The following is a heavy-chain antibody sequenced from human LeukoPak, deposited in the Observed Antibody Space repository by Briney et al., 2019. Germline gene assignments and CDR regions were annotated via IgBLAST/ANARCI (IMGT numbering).Heavy chain of an antibody. V-gene: IGHV1-18*01. J-gene: IGHJ4*02. D-gene: IGHD4-23*01. Sequence: GASVKVSCKASGYTFTSYGISWVRQAPGQGLEWMGWISAYNGNTNYAQKLQGRVTMTTDTSTSTAYMELRSLRSDDTAVYYCARDLVKYYGGNTGRGAFDYWGQGTLVTVSS. CDR1: GYTFTSYG. CDR2: ISAYNGNT. CDR3: ARDLVKYYGGNTGRGAFDY.